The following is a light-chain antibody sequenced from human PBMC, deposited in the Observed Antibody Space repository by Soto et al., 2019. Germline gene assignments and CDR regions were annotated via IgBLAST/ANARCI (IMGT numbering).Light chain of an antibody. CDR1: SSDVGGYNY. CDR3: SSYTSSSTVV. Sequence: QSVLTQPASVSGSPGQSITISCTGTSSDVGGYNYVSWYQQHAGKAPKLMIYEVSNRPSGVSNRFSGSKSGNTASLTISGLQAADEADYYCSSYTSSSTVVFGEGTKLTVL. V-gene: IGLV2-14*01. CDR2: EVS. J-gene: IGLJ2*01.